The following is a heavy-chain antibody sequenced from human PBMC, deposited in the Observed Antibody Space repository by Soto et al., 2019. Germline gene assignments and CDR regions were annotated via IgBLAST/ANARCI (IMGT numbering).Heavy chain of an antibody. Sequence: GSLRLSCAASGFTFTRYSMNCVRQAPGKGLEWVSSISSTTNYIYYGDSMKGRFTIPRDNAKNSLYLEMNSLRAEDTAVYYCARESEDLTSNFDYWGQGTLVTVSS. CDR2: ISSTTNYI. CDR3: ARESEDLTSNFDY. CDR1: GFTFTRYS. J-gene: IGHJ4*02. V-gene: IGHV3-21*06.